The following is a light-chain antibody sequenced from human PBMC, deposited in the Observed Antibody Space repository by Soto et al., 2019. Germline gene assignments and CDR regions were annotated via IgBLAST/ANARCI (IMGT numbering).Light chain of an antibody. V-gene: IGKV3-20*01. CDR2: GAS. J-gene: IGKJ2*01. CDR1: QSVSSSY. CDR3: QQYGSSPPYT. Sequence: EIVLTQSPGTLSLSPGEGATLSCRASQSVSSSYLAWYQQKPGQAPRLLIYGASSRATGIPDRFSGSGSGTDVTLTISRLEPEEFAVYYCQQYGSSPPYTFGQGTKLEIK.